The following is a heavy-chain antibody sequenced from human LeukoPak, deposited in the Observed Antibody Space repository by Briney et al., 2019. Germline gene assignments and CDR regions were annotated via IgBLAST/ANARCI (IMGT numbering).Heavy chain of an antibody. J-gene: IGHJ4*02. Sequence: SETLSLTCTVSGGSISSDGYYWSWIRQHPGKGLEWIGYIYNSGSTYYNPSLKSRVTISVDTSKKQFSLKLSSVTAADTAVYYCAGSGSYSHFRYWGQGTLVTVSS. CDR3: AGSGSYSHFRY. CDR2: IYNSGST. CDR1: GGSISSDGYY. V-gene: IGHV4-31*03. D-gene: IGHD3-10*01.